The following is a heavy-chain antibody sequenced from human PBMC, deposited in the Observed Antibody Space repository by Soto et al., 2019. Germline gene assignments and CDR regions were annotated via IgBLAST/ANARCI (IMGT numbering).Heavy chain of an antibody. Sequence: QVQLQESGPGLVKPSQTLSLTCTVSGGSISSGDYYWSWIRQPPGKGLEWIGYIYYSGSTYYNPSLKSRVTRSVDTSKNLLSLKLSSVTAADTAVYYWAREGGIVGATTVDYWGQGTLVTVSS. D-gene: IGHD1-26*01. CDR2: IYYSGST. CDR1: GGSISSGDYY. V-gene: IGHV4-30-4*01. CDR3: AREGGIVGATTVDY. J-gene: IGHJ4*02.